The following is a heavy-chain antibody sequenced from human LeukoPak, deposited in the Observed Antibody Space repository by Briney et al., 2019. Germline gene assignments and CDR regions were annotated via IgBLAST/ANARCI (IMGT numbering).Heavy chain of an antibody. J-gene: IGHJ3*02. D-gene: IGHD7-27*01. CDR2: ISGNGKST. Sequence: GGSLRLSCAASGFTFSHYAMGWVRQAPGKGLECVSGISGNGKSTYYTDSMKGRFTVSRDNSKNTLYLQINILRAEDTAVYYCTKGWGSSSFDIWGQGTMVTVSS. CDR1: GFTFSHYA. CDR3: TKGWGSSSFDI. V-gene: IGHV3-23*01.